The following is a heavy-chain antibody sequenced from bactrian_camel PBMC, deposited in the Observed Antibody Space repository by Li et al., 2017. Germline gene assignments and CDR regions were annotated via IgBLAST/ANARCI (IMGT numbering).Heavy chain of an antibody. D-gene: IGHD1*01. CDR2: LHIDGSTT. CDR3: VALAWGFNY. V-gene: IGHV3-2*01. Sequence: HVQLVESGGGLVQPGGSVRLACAPSGSIFGSYHMCWVRQTPGKGLEWVATLHIDGSTTYYLGSLAGRFTISRGNTMNTAYLQMDSLKSDDTAQYYCVALAWGFNYWGQGTQVTVS. CDR1: GSIFGSYH. J-gene: IGHJ4*01.